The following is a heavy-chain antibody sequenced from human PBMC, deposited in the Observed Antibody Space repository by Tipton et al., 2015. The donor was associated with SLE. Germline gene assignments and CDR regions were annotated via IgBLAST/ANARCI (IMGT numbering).Heavy chain of an antibody. CDR3: ARDAPYCSSTSCLSDY. V-gene: IGHV3-7*01. CDR2: IKQDGSEK. CDR1: GFTFSSYW. J-gene: IGHJ4*02. D-gene: IGHD2-2*01. Sequence: SLRLSCAASGFTFSSYWMSWVRQAPGRGLEWVANIKQDGSEKDYVDSVKGRLTISRDNAKNSLYLQMNSLRAEDTAVYYCARDAPYCSSTSCLSDYWGQGTLVTVSS.